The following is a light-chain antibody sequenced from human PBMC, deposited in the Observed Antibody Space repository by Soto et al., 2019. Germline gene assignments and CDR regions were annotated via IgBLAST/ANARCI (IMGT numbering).Light chain of an antibody. CDR1: QDISKY. CDR3: QQSYSPSLT. J-gene: IGKJ4*01. CDR2: AAS. V-gene: IGKV1-39*01. Sequence: DIQLAQSPSSLSASVGDRVTIPCQASQDISKYLNWYQQKPGKAPRLLIYAASSLQTGVPSRFSGSGSGTDFTLTISSLQPEDFATYYCQQSYSPSLTFGGGTKVDIK.